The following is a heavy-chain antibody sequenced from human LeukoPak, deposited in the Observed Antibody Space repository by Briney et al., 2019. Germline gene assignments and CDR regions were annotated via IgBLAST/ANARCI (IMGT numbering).Heavy chain of an antibody. CDR3: ARDQFTDWFDP. Sequence: PSGGSLRLXCAASGFTFSSYWMHWVRQAPGKVLVWVSRINSDGSSTSYADSVKGRFTISRDNAKNTLYLQMNSLRAEDTAVYYCARDQFTDWFDPWGQGTLVTVSS. J-gene: IGHJ5*02. CDR2: INSDGSST. V-gene: IGHV3-74*01. CDR1: GFTFSSYW.